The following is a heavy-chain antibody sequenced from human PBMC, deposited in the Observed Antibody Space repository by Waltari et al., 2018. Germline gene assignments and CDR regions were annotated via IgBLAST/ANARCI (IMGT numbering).Heavy chain of an antibody. J-gene: IGHJ4*02. CDR2: INQDGNGL. V-gene: IGHV3-7*01. CDR3: ARVPLPWYLDY. Sequence: EVQVVESGGGLVQPGGSLRLSCAASGFTFRNDWMTWVRRAPGKGLEWVANINQDGNGLHYVDSVRGRFTISRDNAKNSMFLQMNSLRAEDTAVYYCARVPLPWYLDYWGQGTLVTVSS. CDR1: GFTFRNDW.